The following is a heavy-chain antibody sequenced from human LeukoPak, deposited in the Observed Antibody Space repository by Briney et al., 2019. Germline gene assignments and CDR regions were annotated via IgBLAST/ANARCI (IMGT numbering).Heavy chain of an antibody. CDR1: GGSISSYY. D-gene: IGHD3-9*01. CDR3: ASRPRADILTGYYPPDY. V-gene: IGHV4-4*07. J-gene: IGHJ4*02. Sequence: PSETLSLTCTVSGGSISSYYWSWIRQPAGKGLEWIGRIYTSGSTNYNPSLKSRVTMSVDTSKNQFSLKLSSVTAADTAVYYCASRPRADILTGYYPPDYWGQGTVVTVSS. CDR2: IYTSGST.